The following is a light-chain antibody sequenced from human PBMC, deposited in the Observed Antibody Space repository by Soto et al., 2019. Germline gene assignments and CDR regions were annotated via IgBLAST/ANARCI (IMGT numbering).Light chain of an antibody. J-gene: IGKJ4*01. CDR1: QSVITS. CDR3: QQHITWPLT. Sequence: EIVLTQSPATLSLSPGERATLSCRASQSVITSLAWYQQKPGQAPRLLVYDASNRATGIPTRFSGSGSGTDFTFSVSNLEPEDFAVYYCQQHITWPLTFGGGTEVEIK. V-gene: IGKV3-11*01. CDR2: DAS.